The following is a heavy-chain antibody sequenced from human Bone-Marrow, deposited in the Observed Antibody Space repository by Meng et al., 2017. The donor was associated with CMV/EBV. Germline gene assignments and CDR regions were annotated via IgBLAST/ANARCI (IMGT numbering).Heavy chain of an antibody. CDR1: GFTFSNYW. Sequence: GESLKISCAGSGFTFSNYWMSWVRQAPGKGLEWVANIKQDGSEKYYVDSVKGRFTITRDNAKNSLYLQMNSLRAEDTAVYYCARDYGAEAAAGTCDFWGQGTRVTVYS. CDR2: IKQDGSEK. V-gene: IGHV3-7*01. D-gene: IGHD6-13*01. CDR3: ARDYGAEAAAGTCDF. J-gene: IGHJ4*02.